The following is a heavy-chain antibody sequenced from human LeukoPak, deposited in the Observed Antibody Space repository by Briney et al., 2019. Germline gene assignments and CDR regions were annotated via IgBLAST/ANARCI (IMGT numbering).Heavy chain of an antibody. CDR3: AGYYYDSSGYPRPWFDP. D-gene: IGHD3-22*01. Sequence: ASVKVSCKASGYTSTNYGISWVRQAPGQGVEWMGWISAYNGNTNFAQKLQGRVTLTTDTSTGTAYMELRSLRSDDTAVYYCAGYYYDSSGYPRPWFDPWGQGTLVTVSS. CDR2: ISAYNGNT. CDR1: GYTSTNYG. J-gene: IGHJ5*02. V-gene: IGHV1-18*01.